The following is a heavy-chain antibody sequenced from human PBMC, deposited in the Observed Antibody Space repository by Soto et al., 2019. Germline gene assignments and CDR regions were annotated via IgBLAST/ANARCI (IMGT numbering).Heavy chain of an antibody. Sequence: SETLSLTCTVSGGSVNSGGYYWSWIRQPPGKGLEWIGFIFYNGGTSYNPSLGSRVTISADTSKTLFSLNLNFVTAADTAVYYCARGDHGPRRFYFDTWGQGTLVTVYS. CDR1: GGSVNSGGYY. D-gene: IGHD2-8*01. CDR3: ARGDHGPRRFYFDT. V-gene: IGHV4-61*03. CDR2: IFYNGGT. J-gene: IGHJ4*02.